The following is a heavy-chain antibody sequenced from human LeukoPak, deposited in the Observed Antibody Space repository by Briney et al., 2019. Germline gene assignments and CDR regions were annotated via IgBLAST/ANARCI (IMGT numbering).Heavy chain of an antibody. CDR2: IKQDGSEK. D-gene: IGHD3-10*01. Sequence: QTGGSLRLSCEASGFTFSSCWMSWVRQAPGKGLEWVANIKQDGSEKYYVDSVKGRFTISRDNAKNSLYLQMNSLKTEDTAVYYCTTRRLTMVRGVIKGFDYWGQGTLVTVSS. CDR1: GFTFSSCW. V-gene: IGHV3-7*03. J-gene: IGHJ4*02. CDR3: TTRRLTMVRGVIKGFDY.